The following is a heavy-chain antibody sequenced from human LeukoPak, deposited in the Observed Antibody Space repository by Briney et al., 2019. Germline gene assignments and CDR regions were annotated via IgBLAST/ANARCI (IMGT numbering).Heavy chain of an antibody. CDR3: ASGYSYGSDFDY. V-gene: IGHV1-69*05. J-gene: IGHJ4*02. CDR2: IIPIFGTA. Sequence: VASVKVPCKASGGTFSSYAISWVRQAPGQGLEWMGGIIPIFGTANYAQKFQGRVTITTDESTSTAYMELSSLRSEDTAVYYCASGYSYGSDFDYWGQGTLVTVSS. CDR1: GGTFSSYA. D-gene: IGHD5-18*01.